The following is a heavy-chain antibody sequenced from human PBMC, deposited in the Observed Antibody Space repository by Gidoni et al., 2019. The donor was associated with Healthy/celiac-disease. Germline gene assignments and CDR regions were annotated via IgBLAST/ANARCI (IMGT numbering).Heavy chain of an antibody. D-gene: IGHD3-9*01. CDR1: GGSISSGGYY. CDR2: IYYSGST. Sequence: QVQLQESGPGLVKPSQTLSLTCPVSGGSISSGGYYLSWIRQHPGKGLEWIGYIYYSGSTYYNPSLKSRVTISVDTSKNQFSLKLSSVTAADTAVYYCARGLREDILTGQLYYYYYGMDVWGQGTTVTVSS. J-gene: IGHJ6*02. V-gene: IGHV4-31*03. CDR3: ARGLREDILTGQLYYYYYGMDV.